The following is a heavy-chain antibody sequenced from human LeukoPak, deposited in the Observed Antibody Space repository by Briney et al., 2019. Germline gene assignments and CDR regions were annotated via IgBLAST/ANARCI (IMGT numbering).Heavy chain of an antibody. V-gene: IGHV1-69*13. D-gene: IGHD3-22*01. J-gene: IGHJ4*02. CDR1: GGTFSSYA. CDR2: IIPIFGTA. Sequence: SVKVSCKASGGTFSSYAISWVRQAPGQGLEWMGGIIPIFGTANYAQKFQGRVTITADESTSTAYMELSSLRSEDTAVYYCARESSSGPPRYYFDYWGQGTLVTVSS. CDR3: ARESSSGPPRYYFDY.